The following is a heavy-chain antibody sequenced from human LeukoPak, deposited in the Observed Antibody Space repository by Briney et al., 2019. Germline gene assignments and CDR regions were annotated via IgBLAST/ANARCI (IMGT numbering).Heavy chain of an antibody. J-gene: IGHJ5*01. CDR3: ARADDRSGYFGGRFDS. Sequence: PSETLSLTCTVSGGPISTYYWSWIRQPPGKRLEWIGYISYSGGTNYNPSLKRRVTISVDTSKNQFSLKLTSVTAADTALYYCARADDRSGYFGGRFDSWGQGTLVTVSS. D-gene: IGHD3-22*01. CDR2: ISYSGGT. CDR1: GGPISTYY. V-gene: IGHV4-59*01.